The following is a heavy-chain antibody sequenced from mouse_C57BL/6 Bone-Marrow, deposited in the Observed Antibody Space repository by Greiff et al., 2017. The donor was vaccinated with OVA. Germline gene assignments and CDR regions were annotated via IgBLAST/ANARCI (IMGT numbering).Heavy chain of an antibody. CDR1: GYTFTSSW. D-gene: IGHD2-4*01. CDR3: AIYDYYDYRYAMDY. CDR2: IHPSDRDT. Sequence: QVQLQQPGAELVKPGASVKVSCKASGYTFTSSWLHWVKQRPGHGLEWIGRIHPSDRDTNYNQKFQGKATLTVAKSSSTAYMQLSSLTSEDSAVYYGAIYDYYDYRYAMDYWGQGTSVTVSS. V-gene: IGHV1-74*01. J-gene: IGHJ4*01.